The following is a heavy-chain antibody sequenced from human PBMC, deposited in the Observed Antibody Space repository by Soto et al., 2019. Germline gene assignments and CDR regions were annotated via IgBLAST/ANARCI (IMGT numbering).Heavy chain of an antibody. CDR1: GFTFSNYA. CDR3: AKAYFVWSSEKPYYFDY. Sequence: GGSLRLSCAASGFTFSNYAMTWVRQGPGKGLEWVSGISGSGGRSYYADSVKGRFTISRDNSKSTLYLQMNSLRAEDTAVYYCAKAYFVWSSEKPYYFDYWGQGTLVTVS. CDR2: ISGSGGRS. D-gene: IGHD3-16*01. J-gene: IGHJ4*02. V-gene: IGHV3-23*01.